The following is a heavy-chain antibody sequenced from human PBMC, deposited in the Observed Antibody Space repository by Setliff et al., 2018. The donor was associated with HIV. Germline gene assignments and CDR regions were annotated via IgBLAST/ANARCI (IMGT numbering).Heavy chain of an antibody. V-gene: IGHV1-2*02. CDR2: LNSNSDGT. CDR3: ARELGLAALHGPMDL. J-gene: IGHJ6*03. Sequence: ASVKVSCKSSGYIFTRYYIHWVRQAPGQGLEWMGWLNSNSDGTFYAQKFQDRVIMTRDTSSSTAYMELSSLTSDDTAVYYCARELGLAALHGPMDLWGRGPRSPSP. CDR1: GYIFTRYY. D-gene: IGHD2-21*02.